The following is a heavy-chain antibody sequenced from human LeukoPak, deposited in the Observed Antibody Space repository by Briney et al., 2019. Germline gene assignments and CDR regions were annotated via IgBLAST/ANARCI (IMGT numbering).Heavy chain of an antibody. J-gene: IGHJ6*02. V-gene: IGHV3-9*01. CDR2: ISWNSGSI. CDR1: GFTFDDYA. CDR3: AKDYSSSWTTDYYYYYGMDV. D-gene: IGHD6-13*01. Sequence: GGSLRLSCAASGFTFDDYAMHWVRQAPGKGLEWVSGISWNSGSIGYADSVKGRFTISRDNFKNTLYLQMNSLRAEDTAVYYCAKDYSSSWTTDYYYYYGMDVWGQGTTVTVSS.